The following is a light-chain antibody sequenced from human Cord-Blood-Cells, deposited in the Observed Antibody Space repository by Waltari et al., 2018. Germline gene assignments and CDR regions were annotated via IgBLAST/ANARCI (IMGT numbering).Light chain of an antibody. CDR2: WAS. Sequence: DIVMTQSPDSLAVSLGERATINCKSSQSVLYSSNNKNYVAWYQQKPGQPPKLLIYWASTRESGVPDRFVGSGSGTDFTRTISSLQAEDVAVYYCQQYYSTPYTFGQGTKLEIK. CDR1: QSVLYSSNNKNY. V-gene: IGKV4-1*01. J-gene: IGKJ2*01. CDR3: QQYYSTPYT.